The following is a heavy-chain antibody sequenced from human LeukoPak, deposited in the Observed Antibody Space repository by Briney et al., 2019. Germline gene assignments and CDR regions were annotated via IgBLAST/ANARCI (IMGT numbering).Heavy chain of an antibody. J-gene: IGHJ4*02. CDR2: IWYDGSKK. V-gene: IGHV3-33*01. Sequence: GGSLRLSCEGSGFIFSNYGIHWVRQAPSKGLEWVAVIWYDGSKKYYEDSAKGRFIISRDNSKNMVYLQMNSLRVEDTAVYYCARDFGEFDYFDYWGQGTLVTVSS. D-gene: IGHD3-10*01. CDR3: ARDFGEFDYFDY. CDR1: GFIFSNYG.